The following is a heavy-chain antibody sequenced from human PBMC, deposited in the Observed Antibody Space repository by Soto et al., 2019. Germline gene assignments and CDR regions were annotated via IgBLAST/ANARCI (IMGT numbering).Heavy chain of an antibody. CDR1: GFTFSSYW. V-gene: IGHV3-74*01. Sequence: EVQLVESGGGLVQPGGSLRLSCAASGFTFSSYWMHWVRQAPGKGLVWVSRINSDGSSTSCADSVKGRFTISRDNAKNTLYLQMNSLRAEDTAVYYCARAKLRFLEGMAYWGQGTLVTVSS. CDR2: INSDGSST. CDR3: ARAKLRFLEGMAY. J-gene: IGHJ4*02. D-gene: IGHD3-3*01.